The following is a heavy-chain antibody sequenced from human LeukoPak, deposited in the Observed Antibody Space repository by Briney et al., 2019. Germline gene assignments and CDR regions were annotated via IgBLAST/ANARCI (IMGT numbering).Heavy chain of an antibody. D-gene: IGHD3-22*01. J-gene: IGHJ2*01. CDR3: ARAYYDTSGYPGWYFDL. CDR2: ISYSGSP. Sequence: TASETLSLTCTVSGGSISSYYWRWIRQPPGKGLEWMGYISYSGSPYYNASLKSRGTISVDTSKNQFSLKLNSVTAADTAVYYCARAYYDTSGYPGWYFDLWGRGTLVTVSS. CDR1: GGSISSYY. V-gene: IGHV4-59*08.